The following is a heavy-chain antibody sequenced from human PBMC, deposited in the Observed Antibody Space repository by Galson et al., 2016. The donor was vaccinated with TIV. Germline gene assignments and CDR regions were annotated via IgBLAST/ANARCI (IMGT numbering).Heavy chain of an antibody. J-gene: IGHJ4*01. CDR3: AKTEDCASIACYRSFNC. D-gene: IGHD2-2*02. Sequence: SLRLSCATSGFTFSNAWMTWVRQAPGKGLEWVAVISNDGTKKDYADSVKGRFTLTRDNAKNTLCLQMNSLRPEDTAMYYCAKTEDCASIACYRSFNCWGHGTLVTVSS. CDR1: GFTFSNAW. CDR2: ISNDGTKK. V-gene: IGHV3-30*18.